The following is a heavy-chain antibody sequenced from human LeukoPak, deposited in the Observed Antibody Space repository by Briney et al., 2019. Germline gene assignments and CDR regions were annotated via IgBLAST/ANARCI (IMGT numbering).Heavy chain of an antibody. D-gene: IGHD3-9*01. V-gene: IGHV4-34*01. CDR1: GGSFSGYY. J-gene: IGHJ4*02. CDR3: ARARAHTGYYKKIYFDY. Sequence: SETLSLTCAVYGGSFSGYYWSWIRRPPGKGLEWIGEINHSGSTNYNPSLKSRVTISVDTSKNQFSLKLSSVTAADTTVYYCARARAHTGYYKKIYFDYWGQGTLVTVSS. CDR2: INHSGST.